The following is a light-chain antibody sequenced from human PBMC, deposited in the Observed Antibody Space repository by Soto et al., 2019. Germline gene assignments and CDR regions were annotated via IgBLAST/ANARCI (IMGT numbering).Light chain of an antibody. Sequence: QSALTQPPSASGSPGQSVTISCTGTSSDVGGYNYVSWYQQHPGKAPKLMIYEVSKRPSGVADRFSGSKSGNTASLTVSGRQAEDEADDYCSSYAGSNNLGVFGGGTKLTVL. J-gene: IGLJ3*02. CDR1: SSDVGGYNY. V-gene: IGLV2-8*01. CDR2: EVS. CDR3: SSYAGSNNLGV.